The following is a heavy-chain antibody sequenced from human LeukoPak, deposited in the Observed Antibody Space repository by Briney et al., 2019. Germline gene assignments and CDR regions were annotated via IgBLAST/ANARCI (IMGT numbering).Heavy chain of an antibody. V-gene: IGHV3-23*01. D-gene: IGHD2-21*02. CDR1: GFTFNSYA. Sequence: PGGSLRLSCVPSGFTFNSYAMSWVRQAPGQGLEWVSTISVTGSSTYYADSVKGRFTTSRDNSKNTLYLQMNGLRVEDTAVYYCAKTLRSGDWYFDYWGQGTLVTVSS. J-gene: IGHJ4*02. CDR3: AKTLRSGDWYFDY. CDR2: ISVTGSST.